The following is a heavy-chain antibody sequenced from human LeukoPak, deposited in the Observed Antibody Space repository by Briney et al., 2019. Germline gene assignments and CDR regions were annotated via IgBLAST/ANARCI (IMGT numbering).Heavy chain of an antibody. J-gene: IGHJ4*02. D-gene: IGHD3-10*01. Sequence: ASENVSCKASGYTFTSYGISWVRQAPGQGLEWMGWISAYNGNTNYAQKLQGRVTMTTDTSTSTAYMELRSLRSDDTAVYYCARTGRITMVRGVIGYWGQGTLVTVSS. V-gene: IGHV1-18*01. CDR1: GYTFTSYG. CDR3: ARTGRITMVRGVIGY. CDR2: ISAYNGNT.